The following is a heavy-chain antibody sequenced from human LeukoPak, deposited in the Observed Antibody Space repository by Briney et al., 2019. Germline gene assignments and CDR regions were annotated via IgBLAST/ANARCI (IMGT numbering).Heavy chain of an antibody. CDR3: GSGFFSHVDY. V-gene: IGHV4-39*01. D-gene: IGHD6-19*01. CDR1: GGSISSSSYY. J-gene: IGHJ4*02. CDR2: IYYSGST. Sequence: SETLSLTCTVSGGSISSSSYYWGWVRQPPGKGLEWIGSIYYSGSTYYNPSLKSRVTISVDTSKNQFSLKLSSVTAADTAVYYCGSGFFSHVDYWGQGTLVTVSS.